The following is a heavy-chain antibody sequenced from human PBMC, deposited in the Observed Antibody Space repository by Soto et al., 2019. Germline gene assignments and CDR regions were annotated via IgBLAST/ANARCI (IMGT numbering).Heavy chain of an antibody. Sequence: EVQLVESGGLLVQPGGSLRLSCAASGFTLSNSWMTWVRQAPGKGLEWVANINYDGSEKNYVDSVKGRFTISRDNTRNSLALQMTTLRAENTAVYYCLSAGSAVSWGQGPRVSVSS. D-gene: IGHD3-10*01. V-gene: IGHV3-7*05. CDR2: INYDGSEK. CDR3: LSAGSAVS. J-gene: IGHJ4*02. CDR1: GFTLSNSW.